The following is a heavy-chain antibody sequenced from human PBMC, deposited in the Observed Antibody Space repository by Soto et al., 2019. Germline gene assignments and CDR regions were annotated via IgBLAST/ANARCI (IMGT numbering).Heavy chain of an antibody. CDR1: GYTFTSYD. D-gene: IGHD3-3*01. J-gene: IGHJ5*02. V-gene: IGHV1-8*01. CDR2: MNPNSGNT. CDR3: ARGDTIFGVVIISAFDP. Sequence: VSVKVSCKASGYTFTSYDINWVRQATGQGLEWMGWMNPNSGNTGYAQKFQGRVTMTRNTSISTAYMELSSLRSEDTAVYYCARGDTIFGVVIISAFDPWGQGTLVIVSS.